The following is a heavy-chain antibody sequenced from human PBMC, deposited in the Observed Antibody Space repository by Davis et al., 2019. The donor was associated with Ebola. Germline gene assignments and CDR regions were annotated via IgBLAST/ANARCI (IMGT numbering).Heavy chain of an antibody. CDR3: ASYGSGSLYYYGMDV. V-gene: IGHV7-4-1*02. D-gene: IGHD3-10*01. Sequence: AASVKVSCKASGYTFTSYYMHWVRQAPGQGLEWMGWINTNTGNPTYAQGFTGRFVFSLDTSVSTAYLQISSLKAEDTAVYYCASYGSGSLYYYGMDVWGKGTTVTVSS. J-gene: IGHJ6*04. CDR2: INTNTGNP. CDR1: GYTFTSYY.